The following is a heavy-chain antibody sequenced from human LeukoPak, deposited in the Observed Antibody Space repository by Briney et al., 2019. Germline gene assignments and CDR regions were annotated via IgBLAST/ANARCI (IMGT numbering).Heavy chain of an antibody. V-gene: IGHV5-51*01. J-gene: IGHJ3*02. D-gene: IGHD3-22*01. CDR2: IYPGDSDT. CDR1: EYSFTNYW. Sequence: GESLKISCKGSEYSFTNYWIGWVRQMPGKGLEWMGVIYPGDSDTRYSPSFQGQVTISADKSISTAYLQWSSLKASDTAMYYCTRPTYFYDSSGYYNADGDGFDIWGQGTMVTVSS. CDR3: TRPTYFYDSSGYYNADGDGFDI.